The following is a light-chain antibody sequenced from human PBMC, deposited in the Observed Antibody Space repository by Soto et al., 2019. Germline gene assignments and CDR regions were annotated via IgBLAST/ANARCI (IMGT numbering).Light chain of an antibody. CDR1: SSDVGGYNY. CDR3: SSYTSSSTLYV. CDR2: GVS. Sequence: QSVLTQPASVSGSPGRSITISCTGTSSDVGGYNYVSWYQQHPGKAPKLMIYGVSNRPSGVSNRFSGSKSGNTASLTISALQAEDEAAYYCSSYTSSSTLYVFGTGTKVTVL. J-gene: IGLJ1*01. V-gene: IGLV2-14*01.